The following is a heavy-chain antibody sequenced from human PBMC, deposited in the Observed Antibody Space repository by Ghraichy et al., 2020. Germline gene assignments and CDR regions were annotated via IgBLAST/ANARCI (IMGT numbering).Heavy chain of an antibody. V-gene: IGHV4-59*01. Sequence: SETLSLTCTVSGGSISSYYWSWIRQPPGKGLEWIGYIYYSGSTNYNPSLKSRVTISVDTSKNQFSLKLSSVTAADTAVYYCARVGQQLRIDYWGQGTLVTVSS. J-gene: IGHJ4*02. CDR2: IYYSGST. CDR3: ARVGQQLRIDY. CDR1: GGSISSYY. D-gene: IGHD6-13*01.